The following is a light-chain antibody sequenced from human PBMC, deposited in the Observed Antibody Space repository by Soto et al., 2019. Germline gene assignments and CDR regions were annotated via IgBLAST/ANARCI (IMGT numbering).Light chain of an antibody. J-gene: IGKJ4*01. CDR1: QSVSSY. Sequence: EIVLTQSPATLSLSPGERATLSCRASQSVSSYLAWYQQKPGQAPRLLIYDASNRATGIPARFSGSGSGTDFTLTISSPEPEDSAVYYCQQRSTWPLLTFGGGTKVEIK. CDR3: QQRSTWPLLT. V-gene: IGKV3-11*01. CDR2: DAS.